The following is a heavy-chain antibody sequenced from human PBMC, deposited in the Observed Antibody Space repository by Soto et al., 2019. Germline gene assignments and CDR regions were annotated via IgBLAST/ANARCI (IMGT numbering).Heavy chain of an antibody. CDR1: GGSISSGGYY. V-gene: IGHV4-31*03. D-gene: IGHD4-4*01. CDR2: IYYSGST. Sequence: TLSLTCTVSGGSISSGGYYWSWIRQHPGKGLEWIGYIYYSGSTYYNPSLKSRVTISVDTSKNQFSLKLSSVTAADTAVYYCARDHHDYSNYFDYWGQGTLVTV. J-gene: IGHJ4*02. CDR3: ARDHHDYSNYFDY.